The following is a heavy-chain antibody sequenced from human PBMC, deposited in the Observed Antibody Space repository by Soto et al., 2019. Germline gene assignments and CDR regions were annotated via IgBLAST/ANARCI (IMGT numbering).Heavy chain of an antibody. CDR1: GGSFSGYY. D-gene: IGHD3-10*01. Sequence: NPSETLSLTCAVYGGSFSGYYWSWIRQPPGKGLEWIGEINHSGSTNYNPSLKSRVTISVDTSKNQFSLRLSSVTAADTAVYYCARLYGSGSYYKRSMVPYYYYGMDVSGQGTTVPVSS. J-gene: IGHJ6*02. CDR2: INHSGST. CDR3: ARLYGSGSYYKRSMVPYYYYGMDV. V-gene: IGHV4-34*01.